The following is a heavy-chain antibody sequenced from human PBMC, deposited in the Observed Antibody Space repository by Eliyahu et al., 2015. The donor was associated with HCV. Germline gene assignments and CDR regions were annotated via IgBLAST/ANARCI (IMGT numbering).Heavy chain of an antibody. CDR3: ARHVVAASLYIDY. CDR2: INYSGST. D-gene: IGHD5-12*01. V-gene: IGHV4-39*01. CDR1: GGSISSGSYY. J-gene: IGHJ4*02. Sequence: QLQLQESGPGLVKLSETLSLTCTVSGGSISSGSYYWGWXRQPPGKELEWIGSINYSGSTYYNPSLKSRVTISVDTSKNQFSLKLSSVTAADTAVYSCARHVVAASLYIDYWGQGTLVTVSS.